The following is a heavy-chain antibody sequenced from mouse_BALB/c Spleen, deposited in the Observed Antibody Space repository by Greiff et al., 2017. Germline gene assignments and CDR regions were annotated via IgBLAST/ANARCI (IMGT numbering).Heavy chain of an antibody. V-gene: IGHV1S137*01. CDR1: GYTFTDYA. J-gene: IGHJ3*01. CDR3: ARWSTMITGAWFAY. CDR2: ISTYYGDA. Sequence: QVQLKQSGAELVRPGVSVKISCKGSGYTFTDYAMHWVKQSHAKSLEWIGVISTYYGDASYNQKFKGKATMTVDKSSSTAYMELARLTSEDSAIYYCARWSTMITGAWFAYWGQGTLVTVSA. D-gene: IGHD2-4*01.